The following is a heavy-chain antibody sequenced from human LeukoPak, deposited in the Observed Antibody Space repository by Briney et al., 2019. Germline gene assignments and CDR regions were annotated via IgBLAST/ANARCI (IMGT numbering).Heavy chain of an antibody. CDR1: GGSISSGSYY. CDR2: IYTSGST. CDR3: ARSWDY. J-gene: IGHJ4*02. V-gene: IGHV4-61*02. Sequence: SQTLSLTCTVSGGSISSGSYYWSWVRQPARKGLEWIGRIYTSGSTNYNPSLKSRVTISVDTSKNQFSLKLSSVTAADTAVYYCARSWDYWGQGTLVTVSS.